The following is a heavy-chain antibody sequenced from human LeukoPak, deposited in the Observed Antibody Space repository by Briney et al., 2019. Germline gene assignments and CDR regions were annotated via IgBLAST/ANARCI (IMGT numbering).Heavy chain of an antibody. CDR2: IYPGDSDT. CDR1: GYSFTSYW. D-gene: IGHD2-21*02. CDR3: ARTSIAYCGGDCYLVNAFDI. Sequence: PGESLQISCQGSGYSFTSYWIGWVPQMPGKGLEWMVIIYPGDSDTRYSPSFQGQVTISADKSISTAYLQWSSLKASDTAMYYCARTSIAYCGGDCYLVNAFDIWGQGTMVTVSS. V-gene: IGHV5-51*01. J-gene: IGHJ3*02.